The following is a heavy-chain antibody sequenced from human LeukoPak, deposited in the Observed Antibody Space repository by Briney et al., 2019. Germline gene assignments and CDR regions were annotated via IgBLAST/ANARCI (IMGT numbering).Heavy chain of an antibody. V-gene: IGHV3-23*01. Sequence: PGGSLRLSCAASGFTFSSYAMSWVRQAPGKGLEWVSAISGSGGSTYYADSVKGRFTISRDNSKNTLYLQMNSLRAEDTAVYYCAKTRTSYCSGGSCYLDYWGQGTLVTVSS. CDR3: AKTRTSYCSGGSCYLDY. CDR1: GFTFSSYA. D-gene: IGHD2-15*01. CDR2: ISGSGGST. J-gene: IGHJ4*02.